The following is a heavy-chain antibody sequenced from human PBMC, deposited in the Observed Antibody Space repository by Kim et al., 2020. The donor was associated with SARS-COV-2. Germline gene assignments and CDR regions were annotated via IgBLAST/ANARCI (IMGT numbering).Heavy chain of an antibody. CDR2: FYTSGST. CDR3: ARGSLYHDFWSGYSAYDNPGKAFDI. D-gene: IGHD3-3*01. J-gene: IGHJ3*02. V-gene: IGHV4-61*02. Sequence: SETLSLTCTVSGGSIYSGSYYWSWIRQPAGKGLEWIGRFYTSGSTNYDPSLKSRVTISADMSNNQLSLKLSSVTAADTAVYYCARGSLYHDFWSGYSAYDNPGKAFDIWGQGTMVTVSS. CDR1: GGSIYSGSYY.